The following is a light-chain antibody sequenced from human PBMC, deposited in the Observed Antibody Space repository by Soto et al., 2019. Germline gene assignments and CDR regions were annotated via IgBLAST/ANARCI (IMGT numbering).Light chain of an antibody. CDR1: QSISSW. J-gene: IGKJ1*01. Sequence: DIQMTQSPXXLSASVGXXXXXXXXASQSISSWLAWYQQKPGKAPKLLIYDASSLESGVPSRFSGSGSGTEFTLTIISLQPDDFATYYCQQYNSYRWTFGQGTKVDIK. V-gene: IGKV1-5*01. CDR2: DAS. CDR3: QQYNSYRWT.